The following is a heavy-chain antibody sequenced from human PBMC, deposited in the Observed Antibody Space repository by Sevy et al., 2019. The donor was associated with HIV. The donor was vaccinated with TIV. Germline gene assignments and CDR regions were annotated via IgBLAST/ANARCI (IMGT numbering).Heavy chain of an antibody. Sequence: GGSLRLSCAASEFTVSSSYMSWVRQAPGKGLEWVSILYSGGSRYYAASVKGRFAVSRDNSKNTLYLQMNSLRAEDTAVYYCARAGTGSYRAYFDYWGQGTLVTVSS. V-gene: IGHV3-53*01. CDR1: EFTVSSSY. J-gene: IGHJ4*02. CDR3: ARAGTGSYRAYFDY. CDR2: LYSGGSR. D-gene: IGHD1-26*01.